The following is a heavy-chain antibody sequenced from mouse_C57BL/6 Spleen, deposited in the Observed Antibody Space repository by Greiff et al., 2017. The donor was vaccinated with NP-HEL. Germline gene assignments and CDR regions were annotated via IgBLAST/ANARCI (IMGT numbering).Heavy chain of an antibody. D-gene: IGHD2-5*01. Sequence: VQLKESGPELVKPGASVKIPCKASGYTFTDYNMDWVKQSHGKSLEWIGDINPNNGGTIYNQKFKGKATLTVDKSSSTAYMELRSLTSEDTAVYYCARKAGGYYSNLDYWGQGTTLTVSS. CDR3: ARKAGGYYSNLDY. V-gene: IGHV1-18*01. CDR2: INPNNGGT. CDR1: GYTFTDYN. J-gene: IGHJ2*01.